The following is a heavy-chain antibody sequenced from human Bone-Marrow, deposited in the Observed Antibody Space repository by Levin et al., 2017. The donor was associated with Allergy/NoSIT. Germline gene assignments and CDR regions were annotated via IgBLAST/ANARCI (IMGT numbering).Heavy chain of an antibody. CDR3: AQDRGWQQLIHVLDA. J-gene: IGHJ5*02. Sequence: GGSLRLSCAASGITFNTYGMHWVRQAPGKGLEWVAVISYDGNNKYYAESVMGRFTVSRDNSGNTLYLQMNSLRPEDTSVYYCAQDRGWQQLIHVLDAWGQGTLVTVSS. CDR2: ISYDGNNK. V-gene: IGHV3-30*18. CDR1: GITFNTYG. D-gene: IGHD5-24*01.